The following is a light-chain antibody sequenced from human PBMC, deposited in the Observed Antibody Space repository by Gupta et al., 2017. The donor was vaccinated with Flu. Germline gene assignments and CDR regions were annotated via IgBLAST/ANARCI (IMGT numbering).Light chain of an antibody. J-gene: IGLJ3*02. V-gene: IGLV3-21*02. CDR1: NIESKS. Sequence: SYVLTQPPSVSVAPGQTAKISCGGSNIESKSVHWYQQKAGQAPVQVGYDNSGRPAGVPERVSGSYSGNTDTLTITGVEAGDDADDYCQVSETGEHGVFGGGTKMTVL. CDR3: QVSETGEHGV. CDR2: DNS.